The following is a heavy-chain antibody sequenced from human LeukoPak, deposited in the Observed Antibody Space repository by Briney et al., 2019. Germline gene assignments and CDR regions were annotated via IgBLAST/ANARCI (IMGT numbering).Heavy chain of an antibody. D-gene: IGHD3-16*01. CDR2: IRYDGSNE. CDR1: GFSFSGYG. V-gene: IGHV3-30*02. J-gene: IGHJ4*02. Sequence: GGSLRLSCAASGFSFSGYGMHWVRQAPGKGLEWVAFIRYDGSNEYYADSVKGRFTISRDNARKSLFLEMNGLRAEDTAVYYCARGLGYFDYWGQGTLVTVSS. CDR3: ARGLGYFDY.